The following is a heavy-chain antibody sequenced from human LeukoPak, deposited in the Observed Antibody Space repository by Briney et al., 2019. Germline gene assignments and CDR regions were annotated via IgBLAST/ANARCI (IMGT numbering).Heavy chain of an antibody. V-gene: IGHV4-4*02. D-gene: IGHD3-16*02. CDR2: INIKGGI. CDR3: ARYCGRYRPLDC. CDR1: GGSITKTNY. J-gene: IGHJ4*02. Sequence: PSGTLCLTCAVSGGSITKTNYWTWVRGPPGEVLEWLGEINIKGGINYNPSLLRRVAISMDKTKNPVYLQMNTLTAADTAVYYCARYCGRYRPLDCSGQGTLVTVSS.